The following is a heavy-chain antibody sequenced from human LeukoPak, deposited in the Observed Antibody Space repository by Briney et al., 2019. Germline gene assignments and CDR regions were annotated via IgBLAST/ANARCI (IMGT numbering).Heavy chain of an antibody. D-gene: IGHD3-9*01. CDR1: GFTFRNYC. CDR2: IVGNGVST. Sequence: GGSLRLSCAASGFTFRNYCMSWVRQAPGKGLEWVSAIVGNGVSTYYADSVQGRFTISRDNSKNTLYLQMNSLRAEDTALYYCTKWGDYDGPTGYYDSDYWGQGTLVTVSS. CDR3: TKWGDYDGPTGYYDSDY. J-gene: IGHJ4*02. V-gene: IGHV3-23*01.